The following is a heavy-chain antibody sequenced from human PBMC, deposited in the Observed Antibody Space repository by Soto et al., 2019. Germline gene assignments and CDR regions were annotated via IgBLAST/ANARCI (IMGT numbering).Heavy chain of an antibody. CDR2: TYYMSKWYN. CDR3: ASGGLLSSSWYWFDP. D-gene: IGHD6-13*01. J-gene: IGHJ5*02. CDR1: GDSVSSNSAA. V-gene: IGHV6-1*01. Sequence: SQTLSLPCAISGDSVSSNSAALNWIRQSPSTGLEGLGRTYYMSKWYNDYAVSVKSRITINPDTSKNQFSLQLNSVTPEDTAVYYCASGGLLSSSWYWFDPWGQGTLVTVSS.